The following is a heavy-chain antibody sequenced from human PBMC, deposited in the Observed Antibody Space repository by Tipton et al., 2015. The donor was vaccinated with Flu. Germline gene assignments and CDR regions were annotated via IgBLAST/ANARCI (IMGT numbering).Heavy chain of an antibody. V-gene: IGHV3-23*01. Sequence: GSLRLSCAASGFTFSNYAMSWVRQTPGKGLEWVSSISGSGGRTYYADPVKGRFNISRDNSKNTLYLQMNSLTVEDSAVYYCAKDGEYIHALYYFDYWGKGSLVTVSS. CDR1: GFTFSNYA. D-gene: IGHD2-8*01. CDR3: AKDGEYIHALYYFDY. CDR2: ISGSGGRT. J-gene: IGHJ4*02.